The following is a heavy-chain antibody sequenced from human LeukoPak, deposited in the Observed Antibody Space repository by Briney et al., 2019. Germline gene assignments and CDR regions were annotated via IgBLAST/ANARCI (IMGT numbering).Heavy chain of an antibody. J-gene: IGHJ5*02. Sequence: GGSLRLSCAASGFTFSRNWMSWVRQAPGKGLEWVANIKQDGSEKYYVDSVKGRFTISRDNAKNSLYLQINSLRAEDTALYYCASGEGRWLRGSGSDPWGQGTLVTVSS. CDR3: ASGEGRWLRGSGSDP. CDR1: GFTFSRNW. D-gene: IGHD5-12*01. CDR2: IKQDGSEK. V-gene: IGHV3-7*01.